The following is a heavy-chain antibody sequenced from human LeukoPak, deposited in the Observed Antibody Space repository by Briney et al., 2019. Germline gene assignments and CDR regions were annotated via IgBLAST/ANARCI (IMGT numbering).Heavy chain of an antibody. CDR3: LRGLRSSCRLDDY. V-gene: IGHV3-7*01. J-gene: IGHJ4*02. CDR1: GCTFNSYW. Sequence: GGSLRLSCAASGCTFNSYWMSWVRQAPGKGLEGVANINRDGSETYYMDSVKGRFTISRDNVKSSLFLQMNSLRCDDTAWYYCLRGLRSSCRLDDYWGQGTLVTVSS. D-gene: IGHD6-13*01. CDR2: INRDGSET.